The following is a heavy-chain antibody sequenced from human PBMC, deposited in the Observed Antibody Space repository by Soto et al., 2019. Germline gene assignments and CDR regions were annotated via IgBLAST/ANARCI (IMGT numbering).Heavy chain of an antibody. J-gene: IGHJ6*02. V-gene: IGHV1-69*12. CDR3: ASHSGSSPEGRYHYGMDV. CDR2: IIPIFGTA. D-gene: IGHD1-26*01. Sequence: QVQLVQSGAEVKKPGSSVKVSCKTSGGTFSSYAISRVRQAPGQGLEWMGGIIPIFGTADYAQKFQGRVTITADESTSTATMELRSLRSEDTAVYYCASHSGSSPEGRYHYGMDVWGQGTTVTVSS. CDR1: GGTFSSYA.